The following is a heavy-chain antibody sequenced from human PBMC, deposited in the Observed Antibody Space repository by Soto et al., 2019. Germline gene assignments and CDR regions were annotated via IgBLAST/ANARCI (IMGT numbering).Heavy chain of an antibody. Sequence: GGSLRLSCAASGFTFSSYAMSWVRQAPVKGLEWVSAISGSDNSRYYAGSVKGRFTISRDNSKNTLYLQMNSLRVEDTAVYYCAPMGVWGQGTTVTVSS. J-gene: IGHJ6*02. V-gene: IGHV3-23*01. CDR3: APMGV. CDR1: GFTFSSYA. CDR2: ISGSDNSR.